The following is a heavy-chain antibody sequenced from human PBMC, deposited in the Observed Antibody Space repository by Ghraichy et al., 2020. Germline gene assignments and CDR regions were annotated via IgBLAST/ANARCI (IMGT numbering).Heavy chain of an antibody. CDR1: GFTFSSYP. D-gene: IGHD2-2*01. J-gene: IGHJ5*02. CDR3: ARDVRVAVEPAERNWAANWFDP. V-gene: IGHV3-30-3*01. CDR2: ISYDGSST. Sequence: GGSLRLSCAASGFTFSSYPMHWVRQAPGKGLEWVALISYDGSSTYYADSVKGRFTISRDNSKNTLYLQMNSLRAEDAAVYFCARDVRVAVEPAERNWAANWFDPWGQGTLVTVSS.